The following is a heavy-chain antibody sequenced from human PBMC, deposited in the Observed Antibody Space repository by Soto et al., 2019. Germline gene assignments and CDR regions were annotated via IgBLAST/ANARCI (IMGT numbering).Heavy chain of an antibody. Sequence: GGSLRLSCSASGFTFSAYDMHWVRQTTGKGLEWVSALGAADDPYYLGSVKGRFTISRENAKNSLYLQMNSLRAEDTAVYYCARAYSGRLPRRADYYFAMDVWGQGTTVTVSS. J-gene: IGHJ6*02. V-gene: IGHV3-13*05. CDR1: GFTFSAYD. CDR2: LGAADDP. D-gene: IGHD2-15*01. CDR3: ARAYSGRLPRRADYYFAMDV.